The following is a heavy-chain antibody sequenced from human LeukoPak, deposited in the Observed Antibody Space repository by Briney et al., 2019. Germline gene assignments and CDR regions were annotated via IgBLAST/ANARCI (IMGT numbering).Heavy chain of an antibody. CDR2: IYHSGST. J-gene: IGHJ4*02. CDR1: GYSISSGYY. V-gene: IGHV4-38-2*02. D-gene: IGHD6-19*01. CDR3: ARDLYSSGWGYFDY. Sequence: SETLSLTCTISGYSISSGYYWGWIRQPPGKGLEWIGSIYHSGSTYYNPSLKSRVTISLDTSENQFSLRLSSVTAADTAVYYCARDLYSSGWGYFDYWGQGTLVTVSS.